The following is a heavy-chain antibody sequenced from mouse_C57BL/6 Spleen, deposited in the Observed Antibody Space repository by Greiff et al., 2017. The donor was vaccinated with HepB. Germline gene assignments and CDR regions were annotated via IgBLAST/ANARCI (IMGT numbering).Heavy chain of an antibody. CDR3: ANYYGSRRAMDY. J-gene: IGHJ4*01. Sequence: QVQLKESGPELVKPGASVKISCKASGYAFSSSWMNWVKQRPGKGLEWIGRIYPGDGDTNYNGKFKGKATLTADKSSSTAYMQLSSLTSEDSAVYFCANYYGSRRAMDYWGQGTSVTVSS. V-gene: IGHV1-82*01. CDR2: IYPGDGDT. CDR1: GYAFSSSW. D-gene: IGHD1-1*01.